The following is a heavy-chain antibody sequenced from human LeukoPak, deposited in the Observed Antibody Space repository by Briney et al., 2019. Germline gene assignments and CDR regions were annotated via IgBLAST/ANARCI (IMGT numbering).Heavy chain of an antibody. J-gene: IGHJ4*02. Sequence: SVKVSCKASGGTFSSYAISWVRQAPGQGLEWMGGIIPIFGTANHAQKFQGRVTITTDESTNTAYMELSSLRSEDTAVYYCARWTIVATTYYFDYWGQGTLVTVSS. CDR2: IIPIFGTA. V-gene: IGHV1-69*05. D-gene: IGHD5-12*01. CDR3: ARWTIVATTYYFDY. CDR1: GGTFSSYA.